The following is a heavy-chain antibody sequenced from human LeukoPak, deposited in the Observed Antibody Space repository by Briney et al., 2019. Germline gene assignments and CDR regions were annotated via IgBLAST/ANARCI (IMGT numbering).Heavy chain of an antibody. V-gene: IGHV4-4*02. CDR3: ARVEVVATIESYFDY. D-gene: IGHD5-12*01. J-gene: IGHJ4*02. CDR2: IYHSGST. CDR1: GGSISSSNW. Sequence: SETLSLTCAVSGGSISSSNWWSWVRQPPGQGLEWIGEIYHSGSTNYNPSLKSRVTISVDKSKNQFSLKLSSVTAADTAVYYCARVEVVATIESYFDYWGQGTLVTVSS.